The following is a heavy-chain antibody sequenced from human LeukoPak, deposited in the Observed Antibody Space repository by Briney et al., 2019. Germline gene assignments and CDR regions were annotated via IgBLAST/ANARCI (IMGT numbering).Heavy chain of an antibody. Sequence: PGGSLRLSCAASGFTFSSYSMNWVRQAPGKGLEWVSSISSSSSYIYYADSVKGRFTISRDNTANSLHLQMSSLRPEDSALYFCAKGSRSDSYYYMDFWGKGTTVTVSS. CDR3: AKGSRSDSYYYMDF. V-gene: IGHV3-21*04. J-gene: IGHJ6*03. CDR2: ISSSSSYI. CDR1: GFTFSSYS. D-gene: IGHD3-3*01.